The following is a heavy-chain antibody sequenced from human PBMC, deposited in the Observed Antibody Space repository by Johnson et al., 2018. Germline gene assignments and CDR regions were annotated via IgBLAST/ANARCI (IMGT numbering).Heavy chain of an antibody. Sequence: QVQLVESGGGVVQPGRSLRLSCAASGFLFSSYGMHWVRQAPGKGLEWVGRIYTSGDTNYNPSLRSRVTVSLYTSKNQFSLRLTTVTAAETAVYYCARGNAHYYFYRDVWGKGTTVTVSS. CDR3: ARGNAHYYFYRDV. J-gene: IGHJ6*03. V-gene: IGHV4-4*08. CDR1: GFLFSSYG. CDR2: IYTSGDT.